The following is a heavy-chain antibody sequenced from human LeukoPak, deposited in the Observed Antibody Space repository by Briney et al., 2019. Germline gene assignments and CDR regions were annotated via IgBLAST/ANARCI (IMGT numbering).Heavy chain of an antibody. CDR1: GFTFNTYA. J-gene: IGHJ4*02. CDR2: IGPGPSHT. V-gene: IGHV3-21*01. D-gene: IGHD3-10*02. CDR3: ARDYVTMAPDY. Sequence: RGSLRLSCAASGFTFNTYAMNWVRQAPGKGLEWLSYIGPGPSHTYYADSVRGRFVISRDDAKSSLYLQMSSLRAEDTAVYYCARDYVTMAPDYGGLGTLVTVSS.